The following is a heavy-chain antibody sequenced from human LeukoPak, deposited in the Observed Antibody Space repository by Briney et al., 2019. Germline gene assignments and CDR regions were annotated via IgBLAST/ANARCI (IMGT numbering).Heavy chain of an antibody. V-gene: IGHV3-30*18. Sequence: PGRSLRLSCAASGFTFSSYGMHWVRQAPGEGLEWVAVISYDGSNKYYADSVKGRFTISRDNSKNTLYLQMNSLRAEDTAVYYCAKDRRKIYYDSSGDAFDIWGQGTMVTVSS. CDR3: AKDRRKIYYDSSGDAFDI. D-gene: IGHD3-22*01. CDR2: ISYDGSNK. CDR1: GFTFSSYG. J-gene: IGHJ3*02.